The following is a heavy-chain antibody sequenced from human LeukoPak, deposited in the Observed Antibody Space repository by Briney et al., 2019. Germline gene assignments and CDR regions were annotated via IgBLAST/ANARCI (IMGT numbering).Heavy chain of an antibody. CDR3: ARDMFLYSSSWCEPVGKNAFDI. CDR1: GYTFTGYY. CDR2: INPNSGGT. Sequence: GASVKVSCKASGYTFTGYYMHWVRQAPGQGLEWMGWINPNSGGTNYAQKFQGRVTMTRDTSISTAYMELSRLRSDDTAVYYCARDMFLYSSSWCEPVGKNAFDIWGQGIMVTVSS. V-gene: IGHV1-2*02. D-gene: IGHD6-13*01. J-gene: IGHJ3*02.